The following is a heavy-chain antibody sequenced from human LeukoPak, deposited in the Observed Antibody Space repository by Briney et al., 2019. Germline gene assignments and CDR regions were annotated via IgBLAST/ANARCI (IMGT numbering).Heavy chain of an antibody. CDR2: IYTSGST. V-gene: IGHV4-4*07. D-gene: IGHD4-17*01. J-gene: IGHJ6*03. Sequence: SETLSLTCTVSGSSISSYYWNWIRQPAGKGLEWIGRIYTSGSTNYNPSLKSRVTMSVDTSKNQFSLKLNSVTAADTAVYYCARVIYGDSNYYYYYYMDVWGKGTTVTISS. CDR3: ARVIYGDSNYYYYYYMDV. CDR1: GSSISSYY.